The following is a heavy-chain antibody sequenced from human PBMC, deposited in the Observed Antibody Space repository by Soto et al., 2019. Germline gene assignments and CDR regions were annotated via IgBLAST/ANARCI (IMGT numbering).Heavy chain of an antibody. CDR3: ATPSPSRLEGVVVTAIPLDY. CDR1: GGTFSSYA. D-gene: IGHD2-21*02. J-gene: IGHJ4*02. CDR2: IIPIFGTA. Sequence: ASVKVSCKASGGTFSSYAISWMRQAPGQGLEWMGGIIPIFGTANYAQKFQGRVTITADESTSTAYMELSSLRSEDTAVYYCATPSPSRLEGVVVTAIPLDYWGQGTLVTVSS. V-gene: IGHV1-69*13.